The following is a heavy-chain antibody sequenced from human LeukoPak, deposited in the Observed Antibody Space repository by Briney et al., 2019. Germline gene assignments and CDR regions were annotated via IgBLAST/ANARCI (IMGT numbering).Heavy chain of an antibody. CDR3: ASTYYDFWSGYRKPEYYFDY. Sequence: SQTLSLTCAISGDSVSSNSAAWNWIRQSPSRGLEWLGRTYYRSKWYNNYAVSVKSRITINPDTSKNQFSLQLNSVTPEDTAVYYCASTYYDFWSGYRKPEYYFDYWGQGTLVTVSS. D-gene: IGHD3-3*01. CDR2: TYYRSKWYN. J-gene: IGHJ4*02. CDR1: GDSVSSNSAA. V-gene: IGHV6-1*01.